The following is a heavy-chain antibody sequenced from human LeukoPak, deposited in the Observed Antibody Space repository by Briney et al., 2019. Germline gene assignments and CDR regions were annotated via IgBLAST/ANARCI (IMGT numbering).Heavy chain of an antibody. CDR2: MNHSGRT. CDR1: GYSISSVYT. J-gene: IGHJ4*02. CDR3: ARRIVSSSSGFDY. Sequence: SETLSLTCAVSGYSISSVYTWGWIRQSPGKGLEGIEYMNHSGRTYYHPSLKSRVTISVDTSKNQLSLKLSSVTAADPAVYYCARRIVSSSSGFDYWGQGTLVTVSS. D-gene: IGHD6-6*01. V-gene: IGHV4-38-2*01.